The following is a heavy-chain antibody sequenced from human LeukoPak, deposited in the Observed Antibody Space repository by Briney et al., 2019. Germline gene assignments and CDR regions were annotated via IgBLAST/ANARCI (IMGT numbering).Heavy chain of an antibody. CDR2: ISYDGSNK. CDR3: AGEPRRGSFDY. V-gene: IGHV3-30-3*01. CDR1: GFTFSSYA. D-gene: IGHD3-10*01. Sequence: GRSLRLSCAASGFTFSSYAMHWVRQAPGKGLEWVAVISYDGSNKYYADSVKGRFTISRDNSKNTLYLQMNSLRAEDTAVYYCAGEPRRGSFDYWGQGTLVTVSS. J-gene: IGHJ4*02.